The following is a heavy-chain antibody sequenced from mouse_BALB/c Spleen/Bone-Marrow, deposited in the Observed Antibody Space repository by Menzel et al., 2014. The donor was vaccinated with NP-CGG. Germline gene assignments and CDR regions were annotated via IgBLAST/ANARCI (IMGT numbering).Heavy chain of an antibody. CDR2: ISNGGGST. CDR3: ARHLYGNYGAMDY. Sequence: VQRVESGGGLVQPGGSLKLSCATSGFTFSDYYMYWVRQTPEKRLEWVAYISNGGGSTYYPDTVKGRFTISRDNAKNTLYLQMSRLKSEDTAMYYCARHLYGNYGAMDYWGQGTSVTVSS. V-gene: IGHV5-12*02. CDR1: GFTFSDYY. D-gene: IGHD2-1*01. J-gene: IGHJ4*01.